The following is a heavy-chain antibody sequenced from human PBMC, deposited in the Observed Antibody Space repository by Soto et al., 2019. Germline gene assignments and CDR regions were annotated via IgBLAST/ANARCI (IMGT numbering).Heavy chain of an antibody. CDR3: ARDGPYYYASCMDG. CDR1: GIPVSSNY. V-gene: IGHV3-53*04. CDR2: LHSGGDT. Sequence: EVQLVESGGGLVQPGGSLRLSCAASGIPVSSNYMTWVRQAPGKGLEWVSVLHSGGDTYYANSVKGRFTISRHDSTNTLFLQMNSLTPEDTAMYYCARDGPYYYASCMDGWGQGTTVTVSS. D-gene: IGHD3-10*01. J-gene: IGHJ6*02.